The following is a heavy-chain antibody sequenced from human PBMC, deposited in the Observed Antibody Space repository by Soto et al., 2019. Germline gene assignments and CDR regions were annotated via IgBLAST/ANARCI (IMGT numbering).Heavy chain of an antibody. Sequence: GGSLRLSCAASGFTFSSYAMSWVRQAPGKGLEWVSAISGSGGSTYYADSVKGRFTISRDNSKNTLYLQMNSLGAEDTAVYYCAKDRGDRAAVAGINYGMDVWGQGTTVTVSS. D-gene: IGHD6-19*01. CDR3: AKDRGDRAAVAGINYGMDV. CDR2: ISGSGGST. V-gene: IGHV3-23*01. CDR1: GFTFSSYA. J-gene: IGHJ6*02.